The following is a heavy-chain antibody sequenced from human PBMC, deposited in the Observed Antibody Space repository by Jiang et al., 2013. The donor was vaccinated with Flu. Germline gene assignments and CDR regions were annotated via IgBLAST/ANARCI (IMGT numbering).Heavy chain of an antibody. J-gene: IGHJ4*02. D-gene: IGHD3-9*01. CDR1: GSTFSNYR. CDR2: IWYDGSNK. Sequence: VQLLESGGGVVQPGGSLRLSCVASGSTFSNYRMFWVRQAPGKGLEWLTSIWYDGSNKNYADSVKGRFTISRDNSKNMLYLQMNSLRPEDTSVYYCATLRGSTYDTYLLDYWGQGTLVTVSS. CDR3: ATLRGSTYDTYLLDY. V-gene: IGHV3-30*02.